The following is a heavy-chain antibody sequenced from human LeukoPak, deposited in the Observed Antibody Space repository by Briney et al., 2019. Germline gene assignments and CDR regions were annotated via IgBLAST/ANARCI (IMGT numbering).Heavy chain of an antibody. CDR3: ARDRSGALSF. CDR2: IYYSGST. CDR1: GGSISSGDYY. Sequence: SETLSLTCTVPGGSISSGDYYWSWIRQPPGKGLEWIGYIYYSGSTYYNPSLKSRVTISVDTSKNQFSLKLSSVTAADTAVYYCARDRSGALSFWGQGTLVTVSS. D-gene: IGHD3-16*02. V-gene: IGHV4-30-4*01. J-gene: IGHJ4*02.